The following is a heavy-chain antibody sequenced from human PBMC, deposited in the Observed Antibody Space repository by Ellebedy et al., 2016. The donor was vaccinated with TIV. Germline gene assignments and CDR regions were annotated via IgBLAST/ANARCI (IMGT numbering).Heavy chain of an antibody. CDR1: GFSLSVYA. CDR3: AKRHYGFHAYEDITH. J-gene: IGHJ4*02. V-gene: IGHV3-23*01. D-gene: IGHD3-10*01. Sequence: GESLKISCAASGFSLSVYAMSWVRQAPGKGLEWASSISDSGSRTDYADSVKGRFTISRVNSKKMVYLQMNSLGVEDTAVYYCAKRHYGFHAYEDITHWGQGTLVTVSS. CDR2: ISDSGSRT.